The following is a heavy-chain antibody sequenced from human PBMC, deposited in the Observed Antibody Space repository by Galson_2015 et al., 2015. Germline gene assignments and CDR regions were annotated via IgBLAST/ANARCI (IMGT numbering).Heavy chain of an antibody. V-gene: IGHV6-1*01. J-gene: IGHJ6*02. Sequence: CAISGDSVSSHSAAWNWVRQSPSRGLEWLGRTYYRSMWSNDYAVSVKSRITINPDTSKNQFSLQLNSVTPEDTAVYYCARDRFSMVRGVSNDYYYYGMDVWGQGTTVTVSS. CDR2: TYYRSMWSN. CDR3: ARDRFSMVRGVSNDYYYYGMDV. CDR1: GDSVSSHSAA. D-gene: IGHD3-10*01.